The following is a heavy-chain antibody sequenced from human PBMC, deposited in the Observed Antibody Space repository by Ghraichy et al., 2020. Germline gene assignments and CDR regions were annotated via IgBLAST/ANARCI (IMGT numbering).Heavy chain of an antibody. CDR3: AKTPVVVPAAIVFDL. D-gene: IGHD2-2*01. Sequence: GGSLRLSCAASGFTFSSYAMSWVRQAPGKGLEWVSAISGSGGSTYYADSVKGRFTISRDNSKNTLYLQMNSLRAEDTAVYYCAKTPVVVPAAIVFDLWGRGTLVTVSS. CDR1: GFTFSSYA. V-gene: IGHV3-23*01. J-gene: IGHJ2*01. CDR2: ISGSGGST.